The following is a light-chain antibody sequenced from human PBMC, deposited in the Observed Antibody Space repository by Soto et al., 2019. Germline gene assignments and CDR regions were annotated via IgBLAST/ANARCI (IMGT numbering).Light chain of an antibody. V-gene: IGLV2-8*01. CDR2: DVS. CDR3: SSYGGSNNFV. CDR1: SSDVGAYNS. J-gene: IGLJ1*01. Sequence: QSALTQPASVSGSPGQSITISCTGTSSDVGAYNSVAWYQHNPGKAPKLMIYDVSNRPSGVPDRFSGSKSGNTASLTVSGLQTDDEADYYCSSYGGSNNFVFGTGTKVTVL.